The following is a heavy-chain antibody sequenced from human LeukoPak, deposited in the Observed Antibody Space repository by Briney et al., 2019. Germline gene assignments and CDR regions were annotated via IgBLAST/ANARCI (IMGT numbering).Heavy chain of an antibody. CDR1: GFTVSSNY. J-gene: IGHJ3*02. CDR3: ARGAGYSSSWSAFDI. V-gene: IGHV3-66*02. Sequence: PGGSLRLSCAASGFTVSSNYMSGVRQAPGKGLDWVSVIYSGGSTYYADSVKGRFTISRDNSKNTLYLQLNSLRAEDKAVYYCARGAGYSSSWSAFDIWGQGTMVTVSS. CDR2: IYSGGST. D-gene: IGHD6-13*01.